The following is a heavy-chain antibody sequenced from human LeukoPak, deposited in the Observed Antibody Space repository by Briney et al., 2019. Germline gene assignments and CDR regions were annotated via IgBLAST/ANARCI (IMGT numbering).Heavy chain of an antibody. Sequence: GGSLRLSCAASGFTFSSYGMHWVRQAPGKGLEWVAFIRYDESNKYYADSVKGRFTISRDNSKNTLYLQMNSLRAEDTAVYYCARGDKPGYWGQGTLITVSS. J-gene: IGHJ4*02. CDR3: ARGDKPGY. D-gene: IGHD1-14*01. V-gene: IGHV3-30*02. CDR1: GFTFSSYG. CDR2: IRYDESNK.